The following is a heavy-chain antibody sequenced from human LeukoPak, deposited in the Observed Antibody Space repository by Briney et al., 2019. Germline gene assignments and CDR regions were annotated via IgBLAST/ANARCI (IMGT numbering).Heavy chain of an antibody. CDR1: GGSISSHY. D-gene: IGHD2-15*01. CDR2: IYTTGST. CDR3: ARRLRIGAAEWFDP. V-gene: IGHV4-4*07. J-gene: IGHJ5*02. Sequence: SGTLSLTCTVSGGSISSHYWTWIRQPAGKGLEWIGRIYTTGSTNYNPSLNSRVTMSVDMSKNQFSLKLSSVTAADTSVYYCARRLRIGAAEWFDPWGQGIMVTVSS.